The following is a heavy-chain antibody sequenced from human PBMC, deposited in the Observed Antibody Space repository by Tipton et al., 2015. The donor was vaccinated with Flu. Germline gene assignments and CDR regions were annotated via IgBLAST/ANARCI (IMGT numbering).Heavy chain of an antibody. CDR2: VYATGGT. CDR1: GASVSSSY. D-gene: IGHD3-3*02. Sequence: TLSLTCTVSGASVSSSYWSWLRQPAGKGLEYIGRVYATGGTFNTYYNPSLRRRVAMSLDTSKNQFSLKLRSVTAADSAVYYCARDIFGYGNFDSWGQGTLVTVSS. V-gene: IGHV4-4*07. CDR3: ARDIFGYGNFDS. J-gene: IGHJ4*02.